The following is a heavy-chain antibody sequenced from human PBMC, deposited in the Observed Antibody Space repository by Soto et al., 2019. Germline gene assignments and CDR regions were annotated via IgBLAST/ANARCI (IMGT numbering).Heavy chain of an antibody. CDR2: IHRTGST. CDR3: ARESAGSGKNNWFDP. D-gene: IGHD3-10*01. V-gene: IGHV4-59*01. Sequence: SETLSLTCVVSGGSISSYYWSWVRQPPGKGLEWIGFIHRTGSTKYNPSLESRVTISVDTSQNQLSLRLSSVTAAVTAVYYCARESAGSGKNNWFDPWGQGILVTVSS. CDR1: GGSISSYY. J-gene: IGHJ5*02.